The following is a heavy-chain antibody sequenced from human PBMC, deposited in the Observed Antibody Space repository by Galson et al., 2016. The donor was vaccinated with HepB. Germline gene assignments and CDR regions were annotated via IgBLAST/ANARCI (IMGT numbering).Heavy chain of an antibody. CDR1: GFSFSSYV. Sequence: SLRLSCAASGFSFSSYVMHWVRQAPGKGLEWVAVISYDGKTKFYGDSVKGRFTISRDHSKSTLYLQMNSLRVEDTAVYFCAKPPSGEDDAFHIWGQGTLVTASS. V-gene: IGHV3-30*18. CDR2: ISYDGKTK. CDR3: AKPPSGEDDAFHI. D-gene: IGHD3-10*01. J-gene: IGHJ3*02.